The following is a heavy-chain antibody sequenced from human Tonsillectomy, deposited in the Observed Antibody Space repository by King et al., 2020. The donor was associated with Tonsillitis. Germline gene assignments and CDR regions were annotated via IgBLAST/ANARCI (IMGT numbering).Heavy chain of an antibody. CDR1: GDSFDHYW. J-gene: IGHJ4*02. V-gene: IGHV5-10-1*03. D-gene: IGHD3-22*01. Sequence: QLVQSGAEVKKPGESLTISCKASGDSFDHYWITWVRQMPGKGLEWMGRVDPADSSTNYGPSFQGHVTISLDKSINTAYLQWSSLKASDTAIYYCARLQDFNGYYTEDWGRGTLVTVSS. CDR2: VDPADSST. CDR3: ARLQDFNGYYTED.